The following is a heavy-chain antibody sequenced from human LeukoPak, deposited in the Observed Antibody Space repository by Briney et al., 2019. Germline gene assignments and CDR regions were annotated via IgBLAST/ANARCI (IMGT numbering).Heavy chain of an antibody. Sequence: ASVKVSCKASGYTFTGYYMHWVRQAPGQGLEWMGWINPNSGGTNYAQKFQGRVTMTRDTSISTAYMELSRLRSDDTAVYYCARDRDFWSGYQFDYWGQGTLVTVSS. J-gene: IGHJ4*02. CDR3: ARDRDFWSGYQFDY. CDR1: GYTFTGYY. CDR2: INPNSGGT. D-gene: IGHD3-3*01. V-gene: IGHV1-2*02.